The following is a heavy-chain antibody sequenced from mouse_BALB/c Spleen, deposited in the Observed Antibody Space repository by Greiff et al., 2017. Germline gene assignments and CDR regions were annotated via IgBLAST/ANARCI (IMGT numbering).Heavy chain of an antibody. Sequence: VQLQQSGPGLVAPSQRLSISCTVSGFSLTGYDVNGVRQRPGKGLEWMGMIWGYGSTNYNSAHKSRLSISKDNSKSQVFLKMNSQHTDDTARYYCARDVGEDAMGYWGQGTSVTGSA. CDR3: ARDVGEDAMGY. CDR2: IWGYGST. J-gene: IGHJ4*01. V-gene: IGHV2-6-7*01. CDR1: GFSLTGYD. D-gene: IGHD2-13*01.